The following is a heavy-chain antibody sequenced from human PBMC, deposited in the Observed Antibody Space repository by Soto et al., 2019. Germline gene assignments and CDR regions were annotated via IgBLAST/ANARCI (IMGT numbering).Heavy chain of an antibody. CDR3: AGRYGDCFHY. J-gene: IGHJ4*02. CDR2: INHSGST. CDR1: GGSFSGYY. D-gene: IGHD4-17*01. V-gene: IGHV4-34*01. Sequence: SETLSLTCAVYGGSFSGYYWSWIRQPPGKGLEWIGEINHSGSTNYNPSLKSRVTISVDTSKNQFSLKLSSVTAADTAVYYCAGRYGDCFHYWGQGTVVTVSS.